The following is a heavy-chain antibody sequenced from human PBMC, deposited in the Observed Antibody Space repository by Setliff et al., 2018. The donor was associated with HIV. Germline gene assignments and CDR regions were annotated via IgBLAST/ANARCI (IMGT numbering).Heavy chain of an antibody. CDR2: INPSDGTT. Sequence: GASVKVSCKASGYTFTSCFMHWVRQAPGQGLEYMGIINPSDGTTDYTQKFQDRVTMTSDTSTSTVYMELRSLRSEDTAIYYCARDNLPYSSGSDVYYYGMDVWGQGTTVTVTS. D-gene: IGHD6-19*01. CDR1: GYTFTSCF. V-gene: IGHV1-46*01. CDR3: ARDNLPYSSGSDVYYYGMDV. J-gene: IGHJ6*02.